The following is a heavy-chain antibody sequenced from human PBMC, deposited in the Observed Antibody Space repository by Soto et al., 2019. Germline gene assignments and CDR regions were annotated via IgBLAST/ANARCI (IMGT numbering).Heavy chain of an antibody. V-gene: IGHV5-51*01. CDR2: IYPADSDT. Sequence: PGESLKISCKGSGYRFTSYWIGWVRQMHGKGLEWMGIIYPADSDTRYSPSFQGQVTISADKSISTAYLQWSSLKASDTAMYYCARLPGAMVNAYFDYWGQGTAVTVSS. D-gene: IGHD5-18*01. CDR3: ARLPGAMVNAYFDY. CDR1: GYRFTSYW. J-gene: IGHJ4*02.